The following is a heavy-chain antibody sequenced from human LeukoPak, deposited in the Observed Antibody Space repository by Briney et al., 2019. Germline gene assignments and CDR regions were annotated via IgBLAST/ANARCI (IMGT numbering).Heavy chain of an antibody. CDR1: GFTVSSNY. CDR2: IYSGGST. CDR3: GKGSSIESGWVPFDY. V-gene: IGHV3-66*02. Sequence: GGSLRLSCAASGFTVSSNYMSWVRQAPGKGLEWVSVIYSGGSTYYADSVKGRLTISRDNSKNTVYLQMNSLRVEDTAVYYCGKGSSIESGWVPFDYWGQGTLVVVSS. D-gene: IGHD6-19*01. J-gene: IGHJ4*02.